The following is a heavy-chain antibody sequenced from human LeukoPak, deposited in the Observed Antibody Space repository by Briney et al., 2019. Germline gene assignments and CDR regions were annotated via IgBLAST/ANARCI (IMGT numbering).Heavy chain of an antibody. CDR3: ARALGPDILTGYHPFDY. Sequence: ASVKVSCKASGYTFTSYYMHWVRQAPGQGLEWMGIINPSGGSTSYAQKFQGRVTMTRDTSTSTVYMELSSLRSEDTAVYYCARALGPDILTGYHPFDYWGQGTLVTVSS. V-gene: IGHV1-46*01. CDR1: GYTFTSYY. J-gene: IGHJ4*02. CDR2: INPSGGST. D-gene: IGHD3-9*01.